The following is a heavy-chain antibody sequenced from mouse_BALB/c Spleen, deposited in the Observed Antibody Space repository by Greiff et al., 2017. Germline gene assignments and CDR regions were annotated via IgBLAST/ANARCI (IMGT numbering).Heavy chain of an antibody. CDR2: ISSGGGST. CDR1: GFTFSSYD. V-gene: IGHV5-12-1*01. J-gene: IGHJ4*01. CDR3: ARRPPIYYGNHYAMDY. Sequence: EVQLQESGGGLVKPGGSLKLSCAASGFTFSSYDMSWVRQTPEKRLEWVAYISSGGGSTYYPDTVKGRFTISRDNAKNTLYLQMSSLKSEDTAMYYCARRPPIYYGNHYAMDYWGQGTSVTVSS. D-gene: IGHD2-1*01.